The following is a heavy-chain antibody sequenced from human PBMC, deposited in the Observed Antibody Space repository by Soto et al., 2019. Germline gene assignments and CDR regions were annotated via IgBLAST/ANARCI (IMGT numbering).Heavy chain of an antibody. J-gene: IGHJ6*02. CDR3: ARVIYGGWSTIKDYYYYAMDV. D-gene: IGHD5-12*01. Sequence: GGSLRLACAASGFSFSTYDMNWVRQAPGKGLEWVSYISGGSSRIFYADSVKGRFTISRDNAKNSLYLQMNSLRDEDTGVYYCARVIYGGWSTIKDYYYYAMDVWGQGITATVS. CDR1: GFSFSTYD. V-gene: IGHV3-48*02. CDR2: ISGGSSRI.